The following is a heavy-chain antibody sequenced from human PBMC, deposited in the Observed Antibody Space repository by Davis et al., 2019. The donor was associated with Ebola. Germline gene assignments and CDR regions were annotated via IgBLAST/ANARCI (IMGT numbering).Heavy chain of an antibody. CDR2: ISAYNGNT. D-gene: IGHD3-3*01. V-gene: IGHV1-18*01. CDR3: ARVLSGYYDFWSGSHRYFDL. Sequence: ASVKVSCKASGYTFTSYGISWVRQAPGQGLEWMGWISAYNGNTNYAQKLQGRVTMTTDTSTSTAYMELRSLRSDDTAVYYCARVLSGYYDFWSGSHRYFDLWGRGTLVTVSS. CDR1: GYTFTSYG. J-gene: IGHJ2*01.